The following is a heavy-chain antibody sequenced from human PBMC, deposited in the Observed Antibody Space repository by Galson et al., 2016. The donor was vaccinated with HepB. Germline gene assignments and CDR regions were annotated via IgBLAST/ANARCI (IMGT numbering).Heavy chain of an antibody. Sequence: SVKVSCKALGGASSTYAINWVRQAPGQGLEWMGGIIPIFGSTKYAQKFQDRVTITADESTSTAYMELRSLRSEDTALYYWARGLGVQFFDWLYEFDSWGQGTLVTVSS. CDR1: GGASSTYA. CDR2: IIPIFGST. D-gene: IGHD3-9*01. V-gene: IGHV1-69*13. J-gene: IGHJ4*02. CDR3: ARGLGVQFFDWLYEFDS.